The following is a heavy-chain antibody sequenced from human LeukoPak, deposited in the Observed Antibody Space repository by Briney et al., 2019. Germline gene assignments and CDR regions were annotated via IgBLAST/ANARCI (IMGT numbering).Heavy chain of an antibody. CDR1: GGIFSSYA. J-gene: IGHJ4*02. Sequence: SVKVSCKASGGIFSSYAISWVRQAPGQGLEWMGRIIPILGIANYAQKFQGRVTITADKSTSTAYMELSSLRSEDTAVYYCARELVGYYDSSGHDFDYWGQGTLVTVSS. CDR3: ARELVGYYDSSGHDFDY. V-gene: IGHV1-69*04. D-gene: IGHD3-22*01. CDR2: IIPILGIA.